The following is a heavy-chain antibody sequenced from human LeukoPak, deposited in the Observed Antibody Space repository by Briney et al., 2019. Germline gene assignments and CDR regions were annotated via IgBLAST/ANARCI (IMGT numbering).Heavy chain of an antibody. CDR3: ARERGSGSYYPIYDAFDI. CDR2: IYPGDSDT. J-gene: IGHJ3*02. Sequence: GESLKISCKGSGYSFTTYWIGWVRQMPGKGLEWMGIIYPGDSDTRYSPSFQGQVTISADKSISTAYLQWSSLKASDTAMYYCARERGSGSYYPIYDAFDIWGQGTMVTVSS. CDR1: GYSFTTYW. V-gene: IGHV5-51*01. D-gene: IGHD3-10*01.